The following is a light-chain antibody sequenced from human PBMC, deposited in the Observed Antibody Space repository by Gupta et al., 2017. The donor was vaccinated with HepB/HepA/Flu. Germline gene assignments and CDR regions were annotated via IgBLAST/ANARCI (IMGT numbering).Light chain of an antibody. CDR1: KLGDKY. Sequence: SYELTQPPSVSVSPGQTASITCSGDKLGDKYACWYQQKPGQSPVRGIYQDSKRPSGIPERFSGSNSGNTDTLTISGTQAMDEADDDCQAWDSSTDFVFGGGTKMTVL. J-gene: IGLJ2*01. CDR3: QAWDSSTDFV. CDR2: QDS. V-gene: IGLV3-1*01.